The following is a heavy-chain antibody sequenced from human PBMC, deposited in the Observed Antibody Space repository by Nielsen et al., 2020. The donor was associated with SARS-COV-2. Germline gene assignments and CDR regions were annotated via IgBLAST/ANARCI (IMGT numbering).Heavy chain of an antibody. CDR2: IKEDGSQR. CDR1: GFIFSDDW. CDR3: ARDPYYGGGGPFLDY. J-gene: IGHJ4*02. V-gene: IGHV3-7*01. Sequence: GGSLRLSCAASGFIFSDDWMTWVRQAPGKGLELVANIKEDGSQRYYVDFVKGRFTISRDNAKNSLYLQMDGLTGEDTAMYYCARDPYYGGGGPFLDYWGQGALVTVSS. D-gene: IGHD3-10*01.